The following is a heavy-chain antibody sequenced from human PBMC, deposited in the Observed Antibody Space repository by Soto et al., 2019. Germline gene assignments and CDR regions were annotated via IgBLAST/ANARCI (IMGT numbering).Heavy chain of an antibody. V-gene: IGHV1-69*13. CDR1: GGTFSSYA. J-gene: IGHJ4*02. D-gene: IGHD3-22*01. CDR3: ARGIPTHYYDSSGCPGQPYYFDY. CDR2: IIPIFGTA. Sequence: SVKVSCKASGGTFSSYAISWVRQAPGQGLEWMGGIIPIFGTANYAQKFQGRVTITADESTSTAYMELSSLRSEDTAVYYCARGIPTHYYDSSGCPGQPYYFDYWGQGTLVTVSS.